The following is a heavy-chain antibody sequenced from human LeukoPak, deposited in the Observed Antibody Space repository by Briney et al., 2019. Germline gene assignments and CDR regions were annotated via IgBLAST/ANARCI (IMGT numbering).Heavy chain of an antibody. J-gene: IGHJ4*02. CDR3: ARSPFEETIFGEPFDY. D-gene: IGHD3-3*01. Sequence: SETLSLTCTVSGGSISSSSYYCGWIRQPPGKGLEWIGSIYYSGSTYYNPSLKSRVTISVETSKNQFSLKLSSVTAADTAVYYCARSPFEETIFGEPFDYWGQGTLVTVSS. CDR1: GGSISSSSYY. V-gene: IGHV4-39*07. CDR2: IYYSGST.